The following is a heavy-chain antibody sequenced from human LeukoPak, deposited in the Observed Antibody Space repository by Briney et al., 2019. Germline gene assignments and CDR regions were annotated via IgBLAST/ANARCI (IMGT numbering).Heavy chain of an antibody. CDR1: GGSFSGYY. J-gene: IGHJ6*03. CDR2: INHSGST. CDR3: ARGYSGSYYYYYYMEV. Sequence: TSETLSLTCAVYGGSFSGYYWSWIRQPPGKGLEWIGEINHSGSTNYNPSLKSRVTISVDTSKNQFSLKLSSVTAADTAVYYCARGYSGSYYYYYYMEVWGKGTTVTVSS. V-gene: IGHV4-34*01. D-gene: IGHD1-26*01.